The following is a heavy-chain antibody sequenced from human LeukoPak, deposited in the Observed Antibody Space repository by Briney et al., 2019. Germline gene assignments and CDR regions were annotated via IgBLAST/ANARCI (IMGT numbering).Heavy chain of an antibody. CDR3: ARKHYSSSWYNH. J-gene: IGHJ4*02. Sequence: PSETLSLTCTVSGGSISSYYWSWIRQPPGKGLEWIGYIYYSGSTNYNPSLKSRVTISVDTSKNQFSLKLSSVTAADTAVYYCARKHYSSSWYNHWGQGTLVTVSS. D-gene: IGHD6-13*01. CDR1: GGSISSYY. V-gene: IGHV4-59*01. CDR2: IYYSGST.